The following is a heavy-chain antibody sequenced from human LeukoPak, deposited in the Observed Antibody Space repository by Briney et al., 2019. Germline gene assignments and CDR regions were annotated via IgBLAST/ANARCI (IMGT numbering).Heavy chain of an antibody. CDR2: INSDGSTT. V-gene: IGHV3-74*01. J-gene: IGHJ5*02. D-gene: IGHD2-15*01. CDR3: ARRVSATRWFDP. CDR1: GFTFSSYW. Sequence: GGSLRLSCAASGFTFSSYWMHWVRQAPGKGLVWVSRINSDGSTTNYADSVKGRFTISRDNAENTLYLQMNSLRVEDTAVYYRARRVSATRWFDPWGQGTLVTVSS.